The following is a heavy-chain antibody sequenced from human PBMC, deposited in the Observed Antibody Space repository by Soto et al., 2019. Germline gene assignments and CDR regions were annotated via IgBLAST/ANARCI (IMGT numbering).Heavy chain of an antibody. J-gene: IGHJ3*02. CDR1: GFTFSSYD. V-gene: IGHV3-13*01. CDR3: ARAGLYGSFDI. CDR2: IGTAGDT. D-gene: IGHD4-17*01. Sequence: PGGSLRLSCAASGFTFSSYDMHWVRHATGKGLEWVSAIGTAGDTYYPGSVKGRFTISRENAKNSLYLQMNSLRAGDTAVYYCARAGLYGSFDIWGQGTMVTVSS.